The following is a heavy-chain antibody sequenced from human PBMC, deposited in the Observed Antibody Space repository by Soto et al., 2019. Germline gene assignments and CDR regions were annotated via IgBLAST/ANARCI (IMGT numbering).Heavy chain of an antibody. V-gene: IGHV4-30-4*01. J-gene: IGHJ5*02. CDR2: IYYSGST. CDR3: ARTITMVRGVIYGNWFDP. Sequence: SETLSLSCTVSVGSSSSGDYYWSWIRHPPGKGLEWIGYIYYSGSTYYNPSLKSRVTISVDTSKNQFSLKLSSVAAADTAVYYCARTITMVRGVIYGNWFDPWGQGTLVTVSS. D-gene: IGHD3-10*01. CDR1: VGSSSSGDYY.